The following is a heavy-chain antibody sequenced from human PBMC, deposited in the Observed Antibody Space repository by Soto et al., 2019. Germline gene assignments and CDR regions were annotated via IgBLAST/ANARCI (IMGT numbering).Heavy chain of an antibody. CDR2: IYYSGST. D-gene: IGHD3-10*01. CDR1: GGSISSGGYY. J-gene: IGHJ4*02. CDR3: ARSGRYYPFDY. Sequence: QVQLQESGPGLVKPSQTLSLTCTVSGGSISSGGYYWSWIRQHPGKGLEWIGYIYYSGSTYYNPSHKGRVTISVDTSNNQFSLKLSSVTAADTAVYYWARSGRYYPFDYWGQGTLVTVSS. V-gene: IGHV4-31*03.